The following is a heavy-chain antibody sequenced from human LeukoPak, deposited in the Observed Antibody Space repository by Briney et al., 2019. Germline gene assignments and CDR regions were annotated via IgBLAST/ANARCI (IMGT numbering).Heavy chain of an antibody. CDR2: IYYSGST. CDR3: ARSRYSSGWGTR. V-gene: IGHV4-59*01. D-gene: IGHD6-19*01. Sequence: KPSETLSLTCTVSGGSISSYYWSWIQQPPGKGLEWIGYIYYSGSTNYNPSLKSRVTISVDTSKNQFSLKLSSVTAADTAVYYCARSRYSSGWGTRWGQGTLVTVSS. J-gene: IGHJ4*02. CDR1: GGSISSYY.